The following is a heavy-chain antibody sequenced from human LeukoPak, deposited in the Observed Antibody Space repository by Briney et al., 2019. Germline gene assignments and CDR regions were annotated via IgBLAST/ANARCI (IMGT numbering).Heavy chain of an antibody. J-gene: IGHJ4*02. CDR3: ASPYYDILTGYYSGLGY. CDR2: INPSGGST. CDR1: GYTFTSYY. Sequence: ASVTVSCKASGYTFTSYYMHWVRQAPGQGLEWMGLINPSGGSTSYAQKFQGRVTMTRDTSTSTVYMELSSLRSEDTAVYYCASPYYDILTGYYSGLGYWGQGTLVTVSS. D-gene: IGHD3-9*01. V-gene: IGHV1-46*01.